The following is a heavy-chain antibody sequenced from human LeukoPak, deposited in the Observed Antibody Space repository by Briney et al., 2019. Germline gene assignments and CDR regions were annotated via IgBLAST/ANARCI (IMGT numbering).Heavy chain of an antibody. V-gene: IGHV3-23*01. CDR3: AKGRTGYIPDS. Sequence: GGSLRLSCEASGFTFSSYAMSWVRQASGKGLEWVSVISGNGGTTYYAESVKGRFTISRDNSKNTLYLQMNSLRVEDTAVYFCAKGRTGYIPDSWGQGTLVTVSS. D-gene: IGHD6-13*01. CDR1: GFTFSSYA. CDR2: ISGNGGTT. J-gene: IGHJ4*02.